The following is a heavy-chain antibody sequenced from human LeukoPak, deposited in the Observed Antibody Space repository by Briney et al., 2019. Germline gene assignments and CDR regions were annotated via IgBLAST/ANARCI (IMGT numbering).Heavy chain of an antibody. V-gene: IGHV3-64D*06. CDR2: ISSNGGST. CDR1: GFTFSSYA. J-gene: IGHJ4*02. D-gene: IGHD5-24*01. CDR3: VIMATMRLTFDY. Sequence: PGGSLRLSCSASGFTFSSYAMHWVRQAPGKGLEYDSAISSNGGSTYYADSVKGRFTISRDNSKNTLYLQMSSLRAEDTAVYYCVIMATMRLTFDYWGQGTLVTVSS.